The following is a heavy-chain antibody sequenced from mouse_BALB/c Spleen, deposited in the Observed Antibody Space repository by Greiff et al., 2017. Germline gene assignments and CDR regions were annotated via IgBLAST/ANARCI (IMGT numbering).Heavy chain of an antibody. CDR2: ISSGSSTI. D-gene: IGHD2-10*01. Sequence: EVQLVESGGGLVQPGGSRKLSCAASGFTFSSFGMHWVRQAPEKGLEWVAYISSGSSTIYYADTVKGRFTISRDNPKNTLFLQMTSLRSEDTAMYYCARSGSYHYAMDYWGQGTSVTVSS. V-gene: IGHV5-17*02. CDR3: ARSGSYHYAMDY. J-gene: IGHJ4*01. CDR1: GFTFSSFG.